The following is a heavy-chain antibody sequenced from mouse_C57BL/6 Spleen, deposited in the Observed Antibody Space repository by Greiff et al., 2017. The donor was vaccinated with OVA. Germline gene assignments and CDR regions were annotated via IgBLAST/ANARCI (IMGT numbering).Heavy chain of an antibody. D-gene: IGHD1-1*01. Sequence: VQLQQPGAELVRPGSSVKLSCKASGYTFTSYWMDWVKQRPGQGIEWIGNIYPSDSETHYNQKFKVKAKLTVAKSAITAYMQLSSLTSEDSAVYYCARGGVRTTVVATYPRYWYFDVWGTGTTVTVSS. CDR2: IYPSDSET. V-gene: IGHV1-61*01. CDR1: GYTFTSYW. J-gene: IGHJ1*03. CDR3: ARGGVRTTVVATYPRYWYFDV.